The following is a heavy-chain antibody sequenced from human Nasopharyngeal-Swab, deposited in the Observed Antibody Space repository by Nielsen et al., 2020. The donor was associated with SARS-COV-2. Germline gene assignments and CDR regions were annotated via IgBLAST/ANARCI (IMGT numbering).Heavy chain of an antibody. CDR1: GFTFSSYS. J-gene: IGHJ6*02. V-gene: IGHV3-21*01. CDR3: ARDYYGSGSYLYYYYGMDV. CDR2: ISSSSSYI. Sequence: GESLKISCAASGFTFSSYSMNWVRQAPGKGLEWVSSISSSSSYIYYADSVKGRFTISGDNAKNSLYLQMNSLRAEDTAVYYCARDYYGSGSYLYYYYGMDVWGQGTTVTVSS. D-gene: IGHD3-10*01.